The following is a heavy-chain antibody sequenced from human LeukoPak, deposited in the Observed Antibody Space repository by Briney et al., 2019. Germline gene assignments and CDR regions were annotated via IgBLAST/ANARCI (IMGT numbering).Heavy chain of an antibody. CDR1: GGSIRSSY. V-gene: IGHV4-4*07. CDR2: IYTSGST. D-gene: IGHD4-23*01. J-gene: IGHJ5*01. Sequence: PSETLSLTCTVSGGSIRSSYWSWFRQPAGKGLEWIGRIYTSGSTNYNPSLESRVTISIDMSKNQFSLKLSSVTAADSAVYYCARTPAVVMYNWFDSWGQGTLVTVSS. CDR3: ARTPAVVMYNWFDS.